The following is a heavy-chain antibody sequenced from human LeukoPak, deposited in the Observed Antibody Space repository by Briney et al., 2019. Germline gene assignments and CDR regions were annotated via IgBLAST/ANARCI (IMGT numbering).Heavy chain of an antibody. D-gene: IGHD6-13*01. CDR2: ISSSGSTI. CDR1: GFTFSSYE. V-gene: IGHV3-48*03. Sequence: GGSLRLSCTASGFTFSSYEMNWVRQAPGRGLEWVSYISSSGSTIYYADSVKGRFTISRDNAKNSLYLQMNSLRAEDTAVYYCARWGTEYSSSWRYPQRKYFDYWGQGTLVSVSS. J-gene: IGHJ4*02. CDR3: ARWGTEYSSSWRYPQRKYFDY.